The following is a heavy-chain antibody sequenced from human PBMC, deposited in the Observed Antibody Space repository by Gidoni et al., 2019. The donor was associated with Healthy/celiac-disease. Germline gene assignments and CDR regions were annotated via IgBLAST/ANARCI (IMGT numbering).Heavy chain of an antibody. CDR1: GFTFSSYS. Sequence: EVQLVESGGGLVKPGGSLRLSCAASGFTFSSYSMNWVRQAPGKGLEWVSSISSSSSYIYYADSVKGRFTISRDNAKNSLYLQMNSLRAEDTAVYYCARDWGYGDLTLPDYWGQGTLVTVSS. D-gene: IGHD4-17*01. V-gene: IGHV3-21*01. CDR2: ISSSSSYI. J-gene: IGHJ4*02. CDR3: ARDWGYGDLTLPDY.